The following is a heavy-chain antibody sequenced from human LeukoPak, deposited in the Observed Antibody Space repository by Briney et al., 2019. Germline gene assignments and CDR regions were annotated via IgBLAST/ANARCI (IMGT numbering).Heavy chain of an antibody. V-gene: IGHV4-34*01. CDR3: ARGGRXCSGGSCYHNWFDP. Sequence: PSETLSLTCAVYGXSXXGYYXXXXXXPPXXGLEWIGEINXXGXTNYNPSXXXXXTISVDTSKNQFSLKLSSVTAADTAVYYCARGGRXCSGGSCYHNWFDPWGQGTLVTVSS. D-gene: IGHD2-15*01. CDR1: GXSXXGYY. CDR2: INXXGXT. J-gene: IGHJ5*02.